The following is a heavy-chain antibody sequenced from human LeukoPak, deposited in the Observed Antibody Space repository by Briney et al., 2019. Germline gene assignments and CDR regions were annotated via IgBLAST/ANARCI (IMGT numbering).Heavy chain of an antibody. CDR3: TRFYENC. J-gene: IGHJ4*02. D-gene: IGHD3-16*01. Sequence: ASVKVSCKASGYTFTSYDINWVQQTPGQGLEWMGWMIPSSGEAGYAQRFQGRITITRNTAISTAYLELSSLRSEDTAMYYCTRFYENCWGQGTLVTVSS. CDR1: GYTFTSYD. V-gene: IGHV1-8*01. CDR2: MIPSSGEA.